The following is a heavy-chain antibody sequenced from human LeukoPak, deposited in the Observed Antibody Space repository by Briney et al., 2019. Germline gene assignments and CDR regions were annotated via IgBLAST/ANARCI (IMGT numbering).Heavy chain of an antibody. V-gene: IGHV3-9*01. CDR3: AKDFRRQQWLVLDY. CDR2: ISWNSGSI. CDR1: GFTFDNYA. D-gene: IGHD6-19*01. J-gene: IGHJ4*02. Sequence: GGSLRLSCAASGFTFDNYAMHWVRQAPGKGLEWVSGISWNSGSIGYADSVKGRFTLPRDNAKNSLYLQMNSLRIEDTALYYCAKDFRRQQWLVLDYWGQGSLVTVSS.